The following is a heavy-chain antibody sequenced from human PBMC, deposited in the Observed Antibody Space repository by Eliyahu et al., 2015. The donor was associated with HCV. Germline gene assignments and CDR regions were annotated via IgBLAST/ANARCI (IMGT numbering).Heavy chain of an antibody. CDR3: ARGGFWSGYYRPEFDY. Sequence: SGMCVSWIRQPPGKALEWLALIDWDDDKYYSTSLKTRLTISKDTSKNQVVLTMTNMDPVDTATYYCARGGFWSGYYRPEFDYWGQGTLVTVSS. V-gene: IGHV2-70*01. CDR2: IDWDDDK. CDR1: SGMC. J-gene: IGHJ4*02. D-gene: IGHD3-3*01.